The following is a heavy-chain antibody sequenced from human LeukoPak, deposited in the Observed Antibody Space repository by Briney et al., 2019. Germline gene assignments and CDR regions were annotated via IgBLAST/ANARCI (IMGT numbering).Heavy chain of an antibody. CDR1: GFTFSSYD. Sequence: GGSLRLSCSASGFTFSSYDMHWVRQAPGQGLEYVSAISSNGGCTYYADSVKGRFTISRENSQNTLYLQMISLRAEVTAAYYCVTTPFIVAALSFDYWGQGTLVTVSS. CDR2: ISSNGGCT. CDR3: VTTPFIVAALSFDY. D-gene: IGHD2-21*01. V-gene: IGHV3-64D*09. J-gene: IGHJ4*02.